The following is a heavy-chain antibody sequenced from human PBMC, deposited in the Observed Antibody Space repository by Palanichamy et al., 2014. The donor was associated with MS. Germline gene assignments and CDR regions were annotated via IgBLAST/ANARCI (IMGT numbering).Heavy chain of an antibody. CDR3: AKDKAVREAVTKWGWFEP. D-gene: IGHD7-27*01. Sequence: EVQLVESGGGLVQPGRSLRLSCAAPGFTFDEHAMHWVRQAPGKGLEWVSGISWNSGSVDYADSVKGRFTISRDDAKNSLYLQMNSLRAEDTALYYCAKDKAVREAVTKWGWFEPWGQGTLVTVSS. CDR2: ISWNSGSV. J-gene: IGHJ5*02. V-gene: IGHV3-9*01. CDR1: GFTFDEHA.